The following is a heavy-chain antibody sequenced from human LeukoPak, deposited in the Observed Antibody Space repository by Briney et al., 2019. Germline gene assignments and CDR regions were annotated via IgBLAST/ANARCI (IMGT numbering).Heavy chain of an antibody. CDR1: GGSISSGGYY. CDR2: IYYSGST. Sequence: SQTLSLTCTVSGGSISSGGYYWSWIRQHPGKGLEWIGYIYYSGSTYYNPSLKSRVTISVDTSKNQFSLKLSSVTAADTAVYYCARSARPQNWFDPWGQGTLVTVS. V-gene: IGHV4-31*03. CDR3: ARSARPQNWFDP. J-gene: IGHJ5*02.